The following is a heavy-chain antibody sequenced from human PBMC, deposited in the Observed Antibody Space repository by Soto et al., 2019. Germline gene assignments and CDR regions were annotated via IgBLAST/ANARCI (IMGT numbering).Heavy chain of an antibody. V-gene: IGHV3-48*01. Sequence: GGSLRLSCAASGSIFRGYGMHWVRQAPGKGLEWVAVISSSGSNINYADSVKGRFTISRDNAKNSLYLQMNSLRAEDTAVYYCARDWDIVVVPAAMPADYWGQGTLVTVSS. CDR3: ARDWDIVVVPAAMPADY. CDR2: ISSSGSNI. D-gene: IGHD2-2*01. J-gene: IGHJ4*02. CDR1: GSIFRGYG.